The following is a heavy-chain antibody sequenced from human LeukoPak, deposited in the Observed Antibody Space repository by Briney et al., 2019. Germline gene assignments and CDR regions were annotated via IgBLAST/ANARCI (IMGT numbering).Heavy chain of an antibody. Sequence: ASVKVSCKASGGTFSSYAISWVRQAPGQGLEWMGGIIPIFGTANYAQKFQGRVTITTDESTSTAYMELSSLRSEDTAVYYCAREEKGRYRFDPWGQGTLVTVSS. J-gene: IGHJ5*02. CDR1: GGTFSSYA. CDR3: AREEKGRYRFDP. D-gene: IGHD3-9*01. CDR2: IIPIFGTA. V-gene: IGHV1-69*05.